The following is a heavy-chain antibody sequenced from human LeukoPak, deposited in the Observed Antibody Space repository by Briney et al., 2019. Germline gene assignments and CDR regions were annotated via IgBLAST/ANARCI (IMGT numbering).Heavy chain of an antibody. J-gene: IGHJ6*02. CDR1: GFTFSSYA. CDR2: ISGSGGST. Sequence: PGRSLRLSCAASGFTFSSYAMSWVRQAPGKGLEWVSAISGSGGSTYYADSVKGRFTISRDNAKNTLYLQMNSLRAEDTAVYYCASAAPAPYYYYGMDVWGQGTTVTVSS. V-gene: IGHV3-23*01. CDR3: ASAAPAPYYYYGMDV.